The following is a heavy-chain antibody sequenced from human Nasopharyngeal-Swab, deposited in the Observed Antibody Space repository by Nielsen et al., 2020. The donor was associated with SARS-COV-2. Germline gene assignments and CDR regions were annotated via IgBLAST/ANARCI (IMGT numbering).Heavy chain of an antibody. CDR2: INPDSGDT. Sequence: ASVKVSCKTSGYTFTDYYIHWLRQVPGQGLELVGCINPDSGDTQYAQKFQGRVTVTSDRSRSTAYIDLSRLRSDDTAVYYCARDYYDNYDSDYWGQGTLVTVSS. D-gene: IGHD3-22*01. CDR3: ARDYYDNYDSDY. V-gene: IGHV1-2*02. CDR1: GYTFTDYY. J-gene: IGHJ4*02.